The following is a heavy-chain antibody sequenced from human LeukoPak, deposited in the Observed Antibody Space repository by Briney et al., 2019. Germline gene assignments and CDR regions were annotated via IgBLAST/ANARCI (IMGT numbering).Heavy chain of an antibody. CDR1: GGSFSGYY. CDR3: AREIPSYYDILTGYYRGYYYYMDV. V-gene: IGHV4-34*01. CDR2: INHSGST. J-gene: IGHJ6*03. D-gene: IGHD3-9*01. Sequence: TSETLSLTCAVYGGSFSGYYWSWIRQPPGKGLEWIGEINHSGSTNYNPSLKSRVTISVDTSKNQFSLKLSSVTAADTAVYYCAREIPSYYDILTGYYRGYYYYMDVWGKGTTVTISS.